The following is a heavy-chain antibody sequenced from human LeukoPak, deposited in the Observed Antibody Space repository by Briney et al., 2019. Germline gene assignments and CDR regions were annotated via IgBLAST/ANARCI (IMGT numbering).Heavy chain of an antibody. CDR3: ARDHSSGWYIL. CDR2: IYTSGST. D-gene: IGHD6-19*01. CDR1: GGSISSSSYY. J-gene: IGHJ4*02. Sequence: SETLSLTCTVSGGSISSSSYYWSWIRQPAGKGLEWIGRIYTSGSTNYNPSLKSRVTMSVDTSKNQFSLKLSSVTAADTAVYYCARDHSSGWYILWGQGTLVTVSS. V-gene: IGHV4-61*02.